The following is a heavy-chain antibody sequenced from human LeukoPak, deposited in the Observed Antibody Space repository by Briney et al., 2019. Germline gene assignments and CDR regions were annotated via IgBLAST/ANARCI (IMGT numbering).Heavy chain of an antibody. CDR3: AREVNYYYYMDV. Sequence: PGASLRLSCSASGFTFSDYGLHWVRQAPGKELEWVAIISDGGSNQYYGDSVRGRFTVSRDNSKNTLFLQMTSLRVDDTAVYYCAREVNYYYYMDVWGTGTTVTVS. CDR1: GFTFSDYG. J-gene: IGHJ6*03. CDR2: ISDGGSNQ. V-gene: IGHV3-30*01. D-gene: IGHD4-11*01.